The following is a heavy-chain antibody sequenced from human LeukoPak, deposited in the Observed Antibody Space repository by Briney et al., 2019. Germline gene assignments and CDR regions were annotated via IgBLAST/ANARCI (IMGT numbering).Heavy chain of an antibody. J-gene: IGHJ4*02. CDR2: ISGGSFDT. V-gene: IGHV3-23*01. D-gene: IGHD1-1*01. Sequence: AGGSLRLSCVASGFTFSTSAMNWVRQAPGKGLDWISSISGGSFDTNYADSVKGRFTISRDNSKNTLHLQMNGPRAEDTARYYCARGWPHRRQYYFDYWGQGTLVTVSS. CDR3: ARGWPHRRQYYFDY. CDR1: GFTFSTSA.